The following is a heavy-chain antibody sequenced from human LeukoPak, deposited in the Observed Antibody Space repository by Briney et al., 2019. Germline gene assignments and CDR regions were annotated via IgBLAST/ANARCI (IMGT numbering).Heavy chain of an antibody. J-gene: IGHJ6*02. CDR3: ARGIRGVYYYGMDV. D-gene: IGHD3-10*01. CDR2: LYYSGNV. V-gene: IGHV4-59*12. Sequence: SETLSLTCTVSGASLTTYYWSWIRQPPGKGLEWMGYLYYSGNVDSNPSLKGRLTVSLDTSKNQFSLKLSSVTAADTAVYYCARGIRGVYYYGMDVWGQGTTVTVSS. CDR1: GASLTTYY.